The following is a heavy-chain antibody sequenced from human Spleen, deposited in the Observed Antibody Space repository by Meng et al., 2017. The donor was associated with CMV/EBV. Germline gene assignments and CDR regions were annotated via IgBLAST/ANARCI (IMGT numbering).Heavy chain of an antibody. CDR3: AGRIHYYDSSGGFDY. Sequence: GSVSSGAYYWSWIRPPPGKGLEWIGDVYYSGSTKYSPSLKSQVTISIDTSYNYFSLRLNSVTAADTAVYYCAGRIHYYDSSGGFDYWGQGTLVTVSS. V-gene: IGHV4-61*03. J-gene: IGHJ4*02. D-gene: IGHD3-22*01. CDR1: GSVSSGAYY. CDR2: VYYSGST.